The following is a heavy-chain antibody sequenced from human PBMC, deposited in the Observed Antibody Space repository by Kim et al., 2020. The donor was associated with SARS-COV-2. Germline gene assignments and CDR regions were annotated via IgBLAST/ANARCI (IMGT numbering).Heavy chain of an antibody. CDR1: GFSLSTSGMC. CDR3: ARIRSGYDFYYLDY. Sequence: SGPTLVNPTQTLTLTCTFSGFSLSTSGMCVSWIRQPPGKALEWLALIDWDDDKYYSTSLKTRLTISKDTSKNQVVLTMTNMDPVDTATYYCARIRSGYDFYYLDYWGQGTLVTVSS. V-gene: IGHV2-70*01. D-gene: IGHD5-12*01. CDR2: IDWDDDK. J-gene: IGHJ4*02.